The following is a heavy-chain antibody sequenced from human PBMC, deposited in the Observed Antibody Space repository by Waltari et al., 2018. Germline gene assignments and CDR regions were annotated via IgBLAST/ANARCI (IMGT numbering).Heavy chain of an antibody. J-gene: IGHJ4*02. Sequence: QVQLQQWGAGLLKPSETLSLTCAVYGGSFSGYYWSWIRQPPGKGLEWIGEINHSGSTTYIPSLKSRVTISVDTSKNQFSLKLSSVTAADTAVYYCAREAAAGTGYWGQGTLVTVSS. CDR1: GGSFSGYY. D-gene: IGHD6-13*01. V-gene: IGHV4-34*01. CDR3: AREAAAGTGY. CDR2: INHSGST.